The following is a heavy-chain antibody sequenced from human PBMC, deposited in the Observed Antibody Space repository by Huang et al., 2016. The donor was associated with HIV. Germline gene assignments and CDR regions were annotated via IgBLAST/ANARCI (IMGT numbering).Heavy chain of an antibody. CDR2: VNPTIGAT. V-gene: IGHV1-2*02. D-gene: IGHD3-10*01. Sequence: QVQLVQSGAEVKKTGASVKVSCRTSGYIFTDYYIHWVRQAPGQGLEWMGWVNPTIGATNQAQRVQGRLNMTTDTSTSAVYMELANLRSDDTAVYYCARAVVRGLIIRFDPWGQGTLVTVSS. CDR3: ARAVVRGLIIRFDP. CDR1: GYIFTDYY. J-gene: IGHJ5*02.